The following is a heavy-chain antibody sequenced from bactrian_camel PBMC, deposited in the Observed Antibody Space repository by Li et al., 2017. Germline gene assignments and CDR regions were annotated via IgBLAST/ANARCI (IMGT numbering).Heavy chain of an antibody. CDR3: AKALFDTWGAAYNY. D-gene: IGHD5*01. CDR2: ISSERST. J-gene: IGHJ4*01. Sequence: DVQLVESGGGLVQPGGSLRLSCAASGFTFDDHDMGWFRQAHGDGCELVSTISSERSTYYADSVKGRFTISQDNAKNTLYLQLNSLETEDTAMYYCAKALFDTWGAAYNYWGQGTQVTVS. V-gene: IGHV3-1*01. CDR1: GFTFDDHD.